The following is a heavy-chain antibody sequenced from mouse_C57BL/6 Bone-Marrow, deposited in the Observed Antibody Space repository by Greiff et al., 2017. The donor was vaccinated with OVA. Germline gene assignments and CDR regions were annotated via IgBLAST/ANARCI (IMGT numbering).Heavy chain of an antibody. Sequence: EVMLVESGGGLVQPGGSMKLSCVASGFTFSDAWMDWVRQSPEKGLEWVAEIRNKANNHATYYAESVKGRFTISRDDSKSSVYLQMNSLRAEDTGIYYCTRGIYYGYDGAWFAYWGQGTLVTVSA. V-gene: IGHV6-6*01. CDR2: IRNKANNHAT. CDR1: GFTFSDAW. D-gene: IGHD2-2*01. J-gene: IGHJ3*01. CDR3: TRGIYYGYDGAWFAY.